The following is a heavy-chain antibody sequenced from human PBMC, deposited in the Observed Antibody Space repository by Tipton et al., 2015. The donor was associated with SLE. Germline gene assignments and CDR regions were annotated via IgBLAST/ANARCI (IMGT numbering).Heavy chain of an antibody. CDR3: ARGLSTHDFDI. J-gene: IGHJ3*02. CDR1: GGSISNYY. CDR2: FYNSGST. V-gene: IGHV4-59*12. D-gene: IGHD2-2*01. Sequence: TLSLTCTVSGGSISNYYWSWIRQPPGKELEWIGCFYNSGSTNYNSSLKSRVTISVDTSKNHFSLKLGSVTAADTAVYYCARGLSTHDFDIWGQGTMVTVSS.